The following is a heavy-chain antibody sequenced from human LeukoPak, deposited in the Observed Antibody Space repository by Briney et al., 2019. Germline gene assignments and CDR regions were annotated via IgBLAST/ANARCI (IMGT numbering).Heavy chain of an antibody. CDR1: GFTFSSYW. CDR3: ARGAYYDLDS. D-gene: IGHD3-22*01. Sequence: GGPLRLPCAASGFTFSSYWIHWVRQSPGKGLVWVSRINSNGSSTNYADSVNGRFTISRDNAKNTVTLQMNSQRAEDTAVYYCARGAYYDLDSWGQGTLVTVSS. J-gene: IGHJ4*02. CDR2: INSNGSST. V-gene: IGHV3-74*01.